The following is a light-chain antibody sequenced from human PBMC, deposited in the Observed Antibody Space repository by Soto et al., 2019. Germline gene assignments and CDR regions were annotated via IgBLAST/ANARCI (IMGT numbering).Light chain of an antibody. CDR2: AAS. Sequence: DIHMTQSPSSLSASLGDRVTITCWASQSISNFLNWVQHKPGNAPKVLISAASTLQSGVPPRFSGSESGTDFTLTISSLQPEDSASYYCQQYYNSVLTFGGGTKVEIK. CDR3: QQYYNSVLT. J-gene: IGKJ4*01. V-gene: IGKV1-39*01. CDR1: QSISNF.